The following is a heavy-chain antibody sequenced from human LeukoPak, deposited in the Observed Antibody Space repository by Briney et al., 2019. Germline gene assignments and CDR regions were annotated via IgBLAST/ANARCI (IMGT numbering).Heavy chain of an antibody. Sequence: GGSLRLSCAASGFTFSSYAMSWVRQAQGKGLEWASAISGSGGSTYYADSVKGRFTISRDNSKNTLYLQMNSLRAEDTAVYYCAKFPLAVTTSPFDYWGQGTLVTVSS. J-gene: IGHJ4*02. CDR2: ISGSGGST. CDR3: AKFPLAVTTSPFDY. CDR1: GFTFSSYA. V-gene: IGHV3-23*01. D-gene: IGHD4-11*01.